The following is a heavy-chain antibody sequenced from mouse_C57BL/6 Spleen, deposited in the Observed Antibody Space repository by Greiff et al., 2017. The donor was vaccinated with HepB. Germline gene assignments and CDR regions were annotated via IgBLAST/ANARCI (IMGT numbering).Heavy chain of an antibody. V-gene: IGHV5-16*01. CDR3: ARELDYWYFDV. CDR2: INYDGSST. CDR1: GFTFSDYY. J-gene: IGHJ1*03. Sequence: EVKLMESEGGLVQPGSSMKLSCTASGFTFSDYYMAWVRQVPEKGLEWVANINYDGSSTYYLDSLKSRFIISRDNAKNILYLQMSSLKSEDTATYYCARELDYWYFDVWGTGTTVTVSS.